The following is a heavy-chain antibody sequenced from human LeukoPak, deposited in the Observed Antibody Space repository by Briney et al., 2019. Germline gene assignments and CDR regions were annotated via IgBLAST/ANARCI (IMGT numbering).Heavy chain of an antibody. J-gene: IGHJ3*02. CDR2: ISAYNGNT. CDR3: ARGSYSSSWYFAFDI. Sequence: ASVKVSCKASGYAFTSYGISWVRQAPGQGLEWMGWISAYNGNTNYAQKLQGRVTMTTDTSTSTAYMELRSLRSDDTAVYYCARGSYSSSWYFAFDIWGQGTMVTVSS. V-gene: IGHV1-18*01. D-gene: IGHD6-13*01. CDR1: GYAFTSYG.